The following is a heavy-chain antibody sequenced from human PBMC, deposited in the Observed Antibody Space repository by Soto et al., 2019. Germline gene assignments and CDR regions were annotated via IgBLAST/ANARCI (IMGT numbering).Heavy chain of an antibody. CDR3: AKVRSGWEYYFDY. V-gene: IGHV3-23*01. Sequence: GGSLRLSCAASGFAFSSYAMSWVRQAPGKGLEWVSAISGSGGSTYYADSVKGRFTISRDNSKNTLYLQMNSLRAEDTAVYYCAKVRSGWEYYFDYWGQGTLVTVSS. J-gene: IGHJ4*02. CDR1: GFAFSSYA. CDR2: ISGSGGST. D-gene: IGHD6-19*01.